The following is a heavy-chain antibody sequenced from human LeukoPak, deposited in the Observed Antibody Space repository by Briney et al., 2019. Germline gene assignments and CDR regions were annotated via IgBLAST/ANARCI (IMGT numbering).Heavy chain of an antibody. CDR3: AKAAPYCGGDCYSPFDY. V-gene: IGHV3-23*01. CDR1: GFTFSSYA. J-gene: IGHJ4*02. D-gene: IGHD2-21*02. CDR2: ISGSGGST. Sequence: GGSLRLSCAASGFTFSSYAMSWVRQAPGKGLEWVSAISGSGGSTYYVDSVKGRFTISRDNSKNTLYLQMNSLRAEDTAVYYCAKAAPYCGGDCYSPFDYWGQGTLVTVSS.